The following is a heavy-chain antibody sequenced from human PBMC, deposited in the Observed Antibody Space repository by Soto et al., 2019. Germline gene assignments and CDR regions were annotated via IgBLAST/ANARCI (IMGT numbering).Heavy chain of an antibody. D-gene: IGHD3-16*01. J-gene: IGHJ4*02. Sequence: GSLRLSCAASGFKFSNYAMSWVRQAPGKGLEWVSLISATGGGTYYADSVKGRFTISRDNSHNTLYLQVHSLTAEDTAVYYCAKDRRAGGNSAFYFDFWGQGAQVTVSS. CDR1: GFKFSNYA. CDR2: ISATGGGT. CDR3: AKDRRAGGNSAFYFDF. V-gene: IGHV3-23*01.